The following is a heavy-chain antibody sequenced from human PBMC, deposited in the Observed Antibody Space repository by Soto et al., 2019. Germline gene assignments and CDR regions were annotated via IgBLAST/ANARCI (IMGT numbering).Heavy chain of an antibody. CDR3: AGGGAGSGPFTWELPDH. CDR1: GNTFTYRY. CDR2: ITPSSGDV. Sequence: QMQLVQSGAEVKKTGSSVTVSCKALGNTFTYRYLHWVRQAPGQALEWMGWITPSSGDVHYAQKFQERVTITRDRSINTAYMQMSSLRSKDTAMYFCAGGGAGSGPFTWELPDHWGQGTLVTVSS. J-gene: IGHJ4*02. D-gene: IGHD1-26*01. V-gene: IGHV1-45*02.